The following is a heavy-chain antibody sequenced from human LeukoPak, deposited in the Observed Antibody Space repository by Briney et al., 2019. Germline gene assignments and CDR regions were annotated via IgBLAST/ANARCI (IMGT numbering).Heavy chain of an antibody. CDR2: INHSGST. D-gene: IGHD3-3*01. V-gene: IGHV4-34*01. J-gene: IGHJ4*02. Sequence: SETLSLTCAVYGGSFSGYYWSWIRQPPGKGLEWIGEINHSGSTNYNPSLKSRVTISVDTSKNQFSLKLSSVTAADTAVYYCARESRITIFGVGILSDYWGQGPLVTVSS. CDR1: GGSFSGYY. CDR3: ARESRITIFGVGILSDY.